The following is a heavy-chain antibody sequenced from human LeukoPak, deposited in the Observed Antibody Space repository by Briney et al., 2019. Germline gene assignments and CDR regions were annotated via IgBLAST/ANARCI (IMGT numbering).Heavy chain of an antibody. V-gene: IGHV1-2*02. D-gene: IGHD3-3*01. CDR2: INPDSGGA. CDR1: GYTFTDHH. Sequence: ASVKVSCKASGYTFTDHHMLWVRQAPGQGLEWMGWINPDSGGADYAQKFQGRVTMTRDTSTSTAYMELTRLRSDDTAVYYCTLFNHWGQGTLVTVSS. CDR3: TLFNH. J-gene: IGHJ4*02.